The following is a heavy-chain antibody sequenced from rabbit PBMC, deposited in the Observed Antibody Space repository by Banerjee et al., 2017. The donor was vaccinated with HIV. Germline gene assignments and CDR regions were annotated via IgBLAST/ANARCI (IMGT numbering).Heavy chain of an antibody. D-gene: IGHD6-1*01. CDR1: GLSFSDRDV. V-gene: IGHV1S45*01. J-gene: IGHJ4*01. Sequence: QEQLEESGGGLVKPGGSLTLTCKASGLSFSDRDVMCWVRQAPGKGLEWIACMNTATGKPVYANWAKGRFAISKPSSTTVTLQMTSLTAADTATYFCASDIYGHGGFSLWGPGTLVTVS. CDR2: MNTATGKP. CDR3: ASDIYGHGGFSL.